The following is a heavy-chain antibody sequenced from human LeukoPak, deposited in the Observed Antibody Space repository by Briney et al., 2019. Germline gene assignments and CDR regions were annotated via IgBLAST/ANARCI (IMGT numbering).Heavy chain of an antibody. CDR2: IIPIFGTA. J-gene: IGHJ3*02. D-gene: IGHD5-18*01. CDR1: GGTFSSYA. CDR3: ARGQGIQPTDAFDI. V-gene: IGHV1-69*13. Sequence: SVKVSCKASGGTFSSYAISWVRQAPGQGLEWMGGIIPIFGTANYAQKFQGRVTITADESTSTAYMELSSLRSGDTAVYYCARGQGIQPTDAFDIWGQGTMVTVSS.